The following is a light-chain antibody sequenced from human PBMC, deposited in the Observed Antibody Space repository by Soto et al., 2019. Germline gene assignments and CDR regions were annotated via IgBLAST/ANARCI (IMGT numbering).Light chain of an antibody. CDR3: RSYAGSNNVV. Sequence: QSALTQPPSASGSPGQSVTISCTGTSSDVGGYKYVSWYQQNPGKAPKLMIYEVSKRPSGVPDRFSGSKSGNTASLTVSGLQAEDEADYYCRSYAGSNNVVFGGGTKVTVL. CDR2: EVS. V-gene: IGLV2-8*01. J-gene: IGLJ2*01. CDR1: SSDVGGYKY.